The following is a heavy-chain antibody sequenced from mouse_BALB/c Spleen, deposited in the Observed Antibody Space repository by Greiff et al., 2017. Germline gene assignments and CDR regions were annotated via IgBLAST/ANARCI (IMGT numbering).Heavy chain of an antibody. D-gene: IGHD1-1*01. V-gene: IGHV3-6*02. J-gene: IGHJ2*01. CDR1: GYSITSGYY. CDR2: ISYDGSN. CDR3: ARDGDYYGSSYLDY. Sequence: EVKLMESGPGLMKPSQSLSLTCSVTGYSITSGYYWNWIRQFPGNKLEWMGYISYDGSNNYNPSLKNRISITRDTSKNQFFLKLNSVTTEDTATYYCARDGDYYGSSYLDYWGQGTTLTVSS.